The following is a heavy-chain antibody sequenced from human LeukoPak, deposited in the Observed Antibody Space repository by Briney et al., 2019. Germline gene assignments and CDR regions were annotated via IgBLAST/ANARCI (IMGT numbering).Heavy chain of an antibody. D-gene: IGHD2-2*03. CDR2: ISDDGRRK. CDR1: GFSFISYG. CDR3: ARVGYCSSTSCYAFDY. V-gene: IGHV3-30*03. J-gene: IGHJ4*02. Sequence: GGSLRLSCAASGFSFISYGMHWVRQAPGKGLEWVGVISDDGRRKDYADSVRGRFTISRDNAKNSLYLQMNSLRAEDTAVYYCARVGYCSSTSCYAFDYWGQGTLVTVSS.